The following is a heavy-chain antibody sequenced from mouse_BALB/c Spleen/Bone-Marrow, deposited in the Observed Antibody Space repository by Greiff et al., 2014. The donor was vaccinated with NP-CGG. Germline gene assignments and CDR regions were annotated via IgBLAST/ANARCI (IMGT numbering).Heavy chain of an antibody. CDR1: GFTFSGYA. Sequence: EVQGVESGGGLVKPGGSLKLPCAASGFTFSGYAMSWVRQTPEKRLEWVATISSGGSYTYYPDSVKGRFTISRDNAKNTLYLQMSSLRSEDTAMYYCASLTGRDYWGQGTTLTVSA. CDR3: ASLTGRDY. J-gene: IGHJ2*01. V-gene: IGHV5-9-3*01. D-gene: IGHD4-1*01. CDR2: ISSGGSYT.